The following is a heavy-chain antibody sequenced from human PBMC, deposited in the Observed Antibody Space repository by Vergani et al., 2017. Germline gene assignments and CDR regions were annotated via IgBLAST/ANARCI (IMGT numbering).Heavy chain of an antibody. D-gene: IGHD3-3*01. Sequence: EVQLVESGGGVVRPGGSLRLSCAASGFTFDDYGMSWVRQAPGKGLEWVPGINWNGGSTGYADSVKGRFTISRDNAKNSLYLQMNSLRAEDTALYYCARPTTLDDFWSGYYSPPGYWGQGTLVTVSS. CDR2: INWNGGST. J-gene: IGHJ4*02. CDR1: GFTFDDYG. V-gene: IGHV3-20*04. CDR3: ARPTTLDDFWSGYYSPPGY.